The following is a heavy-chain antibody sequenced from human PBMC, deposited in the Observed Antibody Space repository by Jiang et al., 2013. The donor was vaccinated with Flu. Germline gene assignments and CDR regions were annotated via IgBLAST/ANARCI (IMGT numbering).Heavy chain of an antibody. D-gene: IGHD3-22*01. V-gene: IGHV1-69*06. CDR2: IIPIFGTA. Sequence: SSYAISWVRQAPGQGLEWMGGIIPIFGTANYAQKFQGRVTITADKSTSTAYMELSSLRSEDTAVYYCARGFDSSGYYSYYFDYWGQGTLVTVSS. CDR1: SSYA. CDR3: ARGFDSSGYYSYYFDY. J-gene: IGHJ4*02.